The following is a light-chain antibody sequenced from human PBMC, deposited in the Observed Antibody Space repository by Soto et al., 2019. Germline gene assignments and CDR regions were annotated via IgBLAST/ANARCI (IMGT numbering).Light chain of an antibody. Sequence: QSVLTQPASVSGSPGQSITISCTGTGSDIGRSDFVSWFQQLPGSVPKLVIYEVSNRPSGVSNRFSASKSGNTASLTISGLQAEDEADYYCGSYANSSTSYVFGTGTKLTVL. J-gene: IGLJ1*01. CDR1: GSDIGRSDF. CDR2: EVS. CDR3: GSYANSSTSYV. V-gene: IGLV2-14*01.